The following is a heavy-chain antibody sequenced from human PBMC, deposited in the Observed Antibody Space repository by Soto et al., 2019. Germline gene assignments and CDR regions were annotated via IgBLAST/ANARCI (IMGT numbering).Heavy chain of an antibody. CDR2: MNPNSGNT. D-gene: IGHD1-20*01. CDR1: GYTFTSYD. Sequence: GASVKVSCKASGYTFTSYDINWVRQATGQGLEWMGWMNPNSGNTGYAQKFQGRVTMTRNTSISTAYMELSSLRSEDTAVYYCAKNNWNDVSIYYYYYMDVWGKGTTVIVSS. V-gene: IGHV1-8*01. CDR3: AKNNWNDVSIYYYYYMDV. J-gene: IGHJ6*03.